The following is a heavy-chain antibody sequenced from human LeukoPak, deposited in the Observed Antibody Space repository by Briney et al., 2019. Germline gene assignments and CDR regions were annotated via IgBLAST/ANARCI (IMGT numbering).Heavy chain of an antibody. CDR1: GFTFSSYW. D-gene: IGHD6-6*01. CDR3: ARDSSSSNFDY. V-gene: IGHV3-7*01. Sequence: PGGSLRLSCAASGFTFSSYWMSWVRQAPGKGLEWVANIKQDGSDKYYVDSVKGRFTISKDNARNSLYLQMSGLRAEDTAVYYCARDSSSSNFDYWGQGTLVTVSS. J-gene: IGHJ4*02. CDR2: IKQDGSDK.